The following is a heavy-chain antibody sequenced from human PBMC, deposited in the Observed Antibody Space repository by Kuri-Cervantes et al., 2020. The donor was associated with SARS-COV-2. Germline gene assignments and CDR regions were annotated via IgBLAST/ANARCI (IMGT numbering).Heavy chain of an antibody. CDR2: ISYSGST. V-gene: IGHV4-39*01. Sequence: SETLSLTCTVSGGSISSSSYYWGWIRQPPGKGLEWIGSISYSGSTYYNPSLKSRVTVSVDTSKNQFSLKLSSVTAADTAVYYCARHFGYDSPWGRGTLVTVSS. CDR1: GGSISSSSYY. D-gene: IGHD3-22*01. J-gene: IGHJ2*01. CDR3: ARHFGYDSP.